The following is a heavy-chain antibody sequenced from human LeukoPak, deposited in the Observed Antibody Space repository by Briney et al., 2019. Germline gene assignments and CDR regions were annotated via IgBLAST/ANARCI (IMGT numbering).Heavy chain of an antibody. D-gene: IGHD3-22*01. J-gene: IGHJ3*02. CDR2: LFSDGST. V-gene: IGHV3-53*01. CDR1: GFSVTSNH. Sequence: GGSLRLSCAASGFSVTSNHMSWVRQAPGKGLEWVSVLFSDGSTYYADSVKGRFTFSRDNSRNTLYLQMNSLRAEDTAVYFCARGGYYYDRSGYWRGGFDIWGQGTMVTVSS. CDR3: ARGGYYYDRSGYWRGGFDI.